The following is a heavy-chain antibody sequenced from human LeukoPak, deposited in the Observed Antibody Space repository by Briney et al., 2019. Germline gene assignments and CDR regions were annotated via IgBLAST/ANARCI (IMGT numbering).Heavy chain of an antibody. D-gene: IGHD6-19*01. CDR3: ARDRIAVAGTDYYYYMDV. V-gene: IGHV4-38-2*02. CDR2: IYHSGST. J-gene: IGHJ6*03. Sequence: PSETLSLTCTVSGGSISSYYWGWIRQPPGKGLEWIGSIYHSGSTYYNPSLKSRVTISVDTSKNQFSLKLSSVTAADTAVYYCARDRIAVAGTDYYYYMDVWGKGTTVTVSS. CDR1: GGSISSYY.